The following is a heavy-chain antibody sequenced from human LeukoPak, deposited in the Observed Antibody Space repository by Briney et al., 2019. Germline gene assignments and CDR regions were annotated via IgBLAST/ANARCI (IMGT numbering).Heavy chain of an antibody. V-gene: IGHV3-53*01. CDR2: IYDGGGT. D-gene: IGHD5-18*01. CDR1: GFAVSTNY. J-gene: IGHJ4*02. Sequence: PGGSLRLSCAASGFAVSTNYMAWVRQPPGKGLEWVSGIYDGGGTYYADSVKGRFTISRDNSQNTLYLQLTSLRVEDTAMYYCTRDSGRGYSQGYHQYWGQGALVIVSS. CDR3: TRDSGRGYSQGYHQY.